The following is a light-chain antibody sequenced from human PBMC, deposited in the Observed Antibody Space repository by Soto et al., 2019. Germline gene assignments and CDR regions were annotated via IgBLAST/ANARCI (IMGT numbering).Light chain of an antibody. CDR1: QRVSSY. CDR3: QHRSNWPT. J-gene: IGKJ5*01. CDR2: DAS. V-gene: IGKV3-11*01. Sequence: ETVLTQSPATLSLSPGERETLSCRASQRVSSYLAWYQQKPGQAPRLLIYDASNRATGIPARDSGSWSGSDFTLTFCSLEPEDFAVYYCQHRSNWPTFGQGTRLEI.